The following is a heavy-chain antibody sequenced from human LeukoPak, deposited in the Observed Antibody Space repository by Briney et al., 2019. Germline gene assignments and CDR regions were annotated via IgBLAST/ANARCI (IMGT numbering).Heavy chain of an antibody. CDR1: GFTFSDSA. CDR2: ISFSGANS. D-gene: IGHD1-1*01. CDR3: AKGLEPGAFDI. V-gene: IGHV3-23*01. Sequence: GGSLRLSCAASGFTFSDSAMTWVRQAPGKGLDWVSLISFSGANSYYADSVKGRFTISRDNSKNTLYLQMNSLRAEDTAVYFCAKGLEPGAFDIWGQGTRVTVSS. J-gene: IGHJ3*02.